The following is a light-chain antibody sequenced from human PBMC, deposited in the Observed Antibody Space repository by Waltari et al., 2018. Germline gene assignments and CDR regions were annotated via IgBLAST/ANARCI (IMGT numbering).Light chain of an antibody. V-gene: IGLV3-1*01. CDR2: QDT. CDR1: KLGHQY. J-gene: IGLJ2*01. CDR3: QAWDSSTAV. Sequence: SSELTQPPSVSVSPGQTASITCSGYKLGHQYACWYQQKPGQSPVLVIYQDTKRPSGIPERFSGSNSGNTATLTISGTQAMDEADYYCQAWDSSTAVFGGGTKLTVL.